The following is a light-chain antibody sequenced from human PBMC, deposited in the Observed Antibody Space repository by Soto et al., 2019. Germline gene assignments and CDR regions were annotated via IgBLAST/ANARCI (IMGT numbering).Light chain of an antibody. CDR1: SNDVGGYNY. CDR2: DVS. Sequence: QSVLTQPASVSGSPGQSMTISCTGTSNDVGGYNYVSWYQQHPGKAPKLMIYDVSNRPSGVSNRFSGSKSGNTASLTISGLQAEDEADYYCSSYTSSSTLFVFGTGTKLTVL. J-gene: IGLJ1*01. V-gene: IGLV2-14*01. CDR3: SSYTSSSTLFV.